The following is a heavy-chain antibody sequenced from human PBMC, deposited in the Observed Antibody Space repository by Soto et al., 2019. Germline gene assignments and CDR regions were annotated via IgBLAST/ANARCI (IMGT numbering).Heavy chain of an antibody. CDR2: INPSGGST. V-gene: IGHV1-46*01. CDR1: GYTFTSYY. J-gene: IGHJ5*02. CDR3: ARTVYDFWNWFDP. Sequence: QVQLVQSGAEVKKPGASVKVSCKASGYTFTSYYMHWVRQAPGQGLEWMGIINPSGGSTSYAQTYQGRVPMTRATSTSTVYMELSSLRSEDTAVYYCARTVYDFWNWFDPWGQGTLVTVSS. D-gene: IGHD3-3*01.